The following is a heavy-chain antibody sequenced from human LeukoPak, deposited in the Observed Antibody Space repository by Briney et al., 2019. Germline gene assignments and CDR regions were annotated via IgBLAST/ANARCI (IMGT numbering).Heavy chain of an antibody. CDR2: ISGSGGST. J-gene: IGHJ4*02. D-gene: IGHD6-19*01. CDR3: ARDMAVAGYFDY. V-gene: IGHV3-23*01. Sequence: PGGSLRLSCAASGFTFSSYGMSWVRQAPGKGLEWVSAISGSGGSTYYADSVKGRFTISRDNSKNTLYLQMNSLRAEDTAVYYCARDMAVAGYFDYWGQGTLVTVSS. CDR1: GFTFSSYG.